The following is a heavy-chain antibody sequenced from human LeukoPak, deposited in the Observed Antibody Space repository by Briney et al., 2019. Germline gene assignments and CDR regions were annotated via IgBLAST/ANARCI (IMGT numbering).Heavy chain of an antibody. CDR2: INPNSGGT. CDR3: ARARYPDILTGYYSL. CDR1: GYTFTGYY. D-gene: IGHD3-9*01. V-gene: IGHV1-2*06. J-gene: IGHJ4*02. Sequence: GASVKVSCKASGYTFTGYYMHWVRQAPGQGLEWMGRINPNSGGTNYAQKFQGRVTMTRDTSISTAYMELSRLRSDDTAVYYCARARYPDILTGYYSLWGQGTLVTVSS.